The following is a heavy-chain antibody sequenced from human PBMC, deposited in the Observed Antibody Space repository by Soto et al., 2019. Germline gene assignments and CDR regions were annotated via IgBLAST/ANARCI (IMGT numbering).Heavy chain of an antibody. V-gene: IGHV3-11*03. Sequence: PGGSLRLSCVASGFSFSDYYMNWIRQTPGKGLEWLSYISGNSVDTNYADSVKGRFTISRDNVKNSLFLQMNSLKPDDTAVYYCVRQSRVAASWGQGTLVTVSS. D-gene: IGHD3-3*01. CDR1: GFSFSDYY. J-gene: IGHJ5*02. CDR3: VRQSRVAAS. CDR2: ISGNSVDT.